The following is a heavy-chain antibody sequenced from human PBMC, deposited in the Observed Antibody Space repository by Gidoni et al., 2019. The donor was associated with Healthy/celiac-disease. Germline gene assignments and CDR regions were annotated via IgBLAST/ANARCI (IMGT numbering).Heavy chain of an antibody. D-gene: IGHD6-19*01. CDR2: IWYDGSNK. CDR3: ARDRGIAVAGTVGY. CDR1: EFTLSSYG. J-gene: IGHJ4*02. Sequence: VQLVESGGGVVQPGRSLGPSCPAPEFTLSSYGMHWVRQAPGKGLGWVAVIWYDGSNKYYADSVKGRFTISRDNSKNTLYLQMNSLRAEDTAVYYCARDRGIAVAGTVGYWGQGTLVTVSS. V-gene: IGHV3-33*01.